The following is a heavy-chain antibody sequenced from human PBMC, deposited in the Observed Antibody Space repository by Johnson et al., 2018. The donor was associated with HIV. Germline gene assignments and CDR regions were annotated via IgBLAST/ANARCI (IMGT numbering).Heavy chain of an antibody. Sequence: VQLVESGGGLVQPGGSLRLSCAASGFIFSSYWMHWVRQAPGKGLVWVARINSDGSTTRYADSVKGRFTISRDNAKNTLYLQMNSLRVEDTAVYYCVRENYYYGSRTYQGRYDAFDIWGQGTRVTVSS. J-gene: IGHJ3*02. CDR3: VRENYYYGSRTYQGRYDAFDI. D-gene: IGHD3-22*01. CDR1: GFIFSSYW. V-gene: IGHV3-74*01. CDR2: INSDGSTT.